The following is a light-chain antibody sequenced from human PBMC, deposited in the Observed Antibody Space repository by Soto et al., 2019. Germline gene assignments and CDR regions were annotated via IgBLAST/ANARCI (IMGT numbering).Light chain of an antibody. CDR3: AAWDDTVRSYV. CDR1: SSNIGSNH. Sequence: QPVLTQSPSASGTPGQRVTISCSGSSSNIGSNHVHWYRQLPGTAPKLLIYRNDQRPSGVPDRFSASKSGTSASLAISGRRSEDEADYYCAAWDDTVRSYVFGTGTKVTVL. CDR2: RND. J-gene: IGLJ1*01. V-gene: IGLV1-47*01.